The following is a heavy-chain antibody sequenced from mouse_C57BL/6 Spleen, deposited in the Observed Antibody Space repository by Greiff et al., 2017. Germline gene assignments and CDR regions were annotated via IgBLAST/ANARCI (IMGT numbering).Heavy chain of an antibody. Sequence: VQLQQSDAELVKPGASVKISCKVSGYTFTDHTIHWMKQRPEPGLEWIGYIYPRDGSTKYNEKFKGKATLTADKSSSTAYMQLNSLTSEDSAVYFCARAYYEYEWYFDVWGTGTTVTVSS. V-gene: IGHV1-78*01. CDR2: IYPRDGST. J-gene: IGHJ1*03. CDR1: GYTFTDHT. CDR3: ARAYYEYEWYFDV. D-gene: IGHD2-4*01.